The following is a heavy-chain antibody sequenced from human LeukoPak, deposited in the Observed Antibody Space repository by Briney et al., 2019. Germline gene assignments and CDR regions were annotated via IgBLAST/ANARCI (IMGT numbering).Heavy chain of an antibody. Sequence: PSETLSLTCTVSGGSISSYFWSWIRQPPGKGLEWIGYIYYSGSTNYNPSLKSRVTLSVDTSKNQFSLQLSSVTAADTAVYYCARGNYGDYVLSWFDRWGQGTLVTVSS. J-gene: IGHJ5*02. CDR2: IYYSGST. CDR1: GGSISSYF. D-gene: IGHD4-17*01. V-gene: IGHV4-59*01. CDR3: ARGNYGDYVLSWFDR.